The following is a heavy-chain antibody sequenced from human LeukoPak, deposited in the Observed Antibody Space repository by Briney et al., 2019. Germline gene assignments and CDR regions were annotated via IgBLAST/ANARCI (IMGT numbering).Heavy chain of an antibody. J-gene: IGHJ4*02. D-gene: IGHD3-22*01. CDR1: GFTVSSNY. CDR2: IYSGGST. Sequence: GGSLRLSCAASGFTVSSNYMSWVRQAPGKGLEWVSVIYSGGSTYYADSVKGRFTISRDNSKNTLYLQMNSLRAEDTAVYYYAREGYDSSGYFFDYWGQGTLVTVSS. CDR3: AREGYDSSGYFFDY. V-gene: IGHV3-53*01.